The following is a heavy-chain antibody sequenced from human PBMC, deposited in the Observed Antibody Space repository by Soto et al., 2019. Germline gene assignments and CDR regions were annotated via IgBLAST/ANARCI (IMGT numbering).Heavy chain of an antibody. CDR2: IWYDGSNK. D-gene: IGHD3-10*01. CDR1: GGTFSGYG. CDR3: ARVSYGSGSYYKDY. Sequence: GGSLSLWWAAAGGTFSGYGGRWVRPDPGKGLEWVAVIWYDGSNKYYADSVKGRFTIFRDNSKNTLYLQMNSLRAEDTAVYYCARVSYGSGSYYKDYWGQGILVTVSS. V-gene: IGHV3-33*01. J-gene: IGHJ4*02.